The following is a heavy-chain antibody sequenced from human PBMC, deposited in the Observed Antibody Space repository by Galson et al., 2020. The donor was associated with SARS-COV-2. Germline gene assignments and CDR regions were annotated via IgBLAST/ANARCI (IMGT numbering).Heavy chain of an antibody. J-gene: IGHJ3*02. D-gene: IGHD6-19*01. CDR3: ARGHNSGWSHAFDI. CDR1: GLTFSNYG. Sequence: GGSLRLSCAASGLTFSNYGMHWVRQAPGKGLVWVAVIWYDGSNEYYADSVKGRFTISRDNSKNTLYLQMNSLRAEDTAVYFCARGHNSGWSHAFDIWGQGTMVTVSS. V-gene: IGHV3-33*01. CDR2: IWYDGSNE.